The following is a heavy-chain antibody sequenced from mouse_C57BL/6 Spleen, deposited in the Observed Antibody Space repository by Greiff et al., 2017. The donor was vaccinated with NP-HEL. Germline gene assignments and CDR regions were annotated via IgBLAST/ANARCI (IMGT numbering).Heavy chain of an antibody. J-gene: IGHJ3*01. CDR2: IDPSDSYT. Sequence: VQLQQPGAEPVRPGTSVKLSCKASGYTFTNYWMHWVRQRPGQGLEWIGVIDPSDSYTNYNQKFKGKATLTVDTSSNTAYMQLSSLTSEDSAVYYCAGEITTVLTEGFAYWGQGTLVTVSA. CDR1: GYTFTNYW. D-gene: IGHD1-1*01. CDR3: AGEITTVLTEGFAY. V-gene: IGHV1-59*01.